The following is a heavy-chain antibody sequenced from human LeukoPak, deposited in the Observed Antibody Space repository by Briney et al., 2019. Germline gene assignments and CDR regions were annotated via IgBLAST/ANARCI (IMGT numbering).Heavy chain of an antibody. V-gene: IGHV3-23*01. J-gene: IGHJ4*02. D-gene: IGHD4-17*01. CDR1: GFTFSSYA. CDR3: AKDHGDYALDY. Sequence: GGSLRLSCAASGFTFSSYAMTWVRQAPGKGLEWVSTISSSGYSTYYADSVKGRFTISRDNSKNTLYLQMNSLRAEDTAVYYCAKDHGDYALDYWGQGTLVTVSS. CDR2: ISSSGYST.